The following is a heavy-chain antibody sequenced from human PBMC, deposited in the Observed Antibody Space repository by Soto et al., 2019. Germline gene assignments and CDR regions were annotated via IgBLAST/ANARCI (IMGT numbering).Heavy chain of an antibody. CDR1: GFTFSTFA. J-gene: IGHJ4*02. CDR2: ISGNVGRT. Sequence: PGGSLRLSCAASGFTFSTFAMHWVRQAPGKGLEYVSGISGNVGRTYYADSVKGRFTISRDNSKNTLSFQMGSLRVEDMAVYYCARGLSYDILTGFDYWGQGTLVTVSS. CDR3: ARGLSYDILTGFDY. V-gene: IGHV3-64*02. D-gene: IGHD3-9*01.